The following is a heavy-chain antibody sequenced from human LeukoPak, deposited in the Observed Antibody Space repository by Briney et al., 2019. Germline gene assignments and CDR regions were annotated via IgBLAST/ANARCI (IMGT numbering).Heavy chain of an antibody. J-gene: IGHJ6*03. CDR1: GDSTSSGSSY. CDR3: AREKGWYYYDSSGYYYYYYYMDV. CDR2: IYSSGTT. Sequence: SETLSLTCSVSGDSTSSGSSYWGWIRQSPGKGLEWIGSIYSSGTTYYNPSLKSRVTISVDTSKSQFSLKLSSVTAADTAVYYCAREKGWYYYDSSGYYYYYYYMDVWGKGTTVTISS. D-gene: IGHD3-22*01. V-gene: IGHV4-39*07.